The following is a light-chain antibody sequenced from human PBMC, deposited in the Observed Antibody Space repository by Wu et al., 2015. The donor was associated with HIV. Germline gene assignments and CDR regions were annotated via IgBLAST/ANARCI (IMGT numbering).Light chain of an antibody. J-gene: IGKJ1*01. CDR3: LQHNSYPWT. CDR2: SAS. CDR1: SSISNY. Sequence: SVVSGERATLSCRARSSISNYLAWYHAETSASAPRLLIFSASTRATGVPARFSGSGSGTEFTLTISSLQPEDFATYYCLQHNSYPWTFGQGTKVEIK. V-gene: IGKV3-15*01.